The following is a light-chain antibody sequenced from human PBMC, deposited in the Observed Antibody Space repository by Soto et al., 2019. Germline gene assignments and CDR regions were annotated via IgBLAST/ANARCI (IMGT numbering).Light chain of an antibody. CDR2: DDN. CDR1: SSNIGAGYD. V-gene: IGLV1-40*01. Sequence: QSVLTQPPSVSGAPGQRVAISCAGSSSNIGAGYDLHWYQHLPGTAPKLLIYDDNNRPSGVPDRFSGSRSGTPASLAITGLQAEDEADYYCQSFDSALSAYVFGTGTKVTV. J-gene: IGLJ1*01. CDR3: QSFDSALSAYV.